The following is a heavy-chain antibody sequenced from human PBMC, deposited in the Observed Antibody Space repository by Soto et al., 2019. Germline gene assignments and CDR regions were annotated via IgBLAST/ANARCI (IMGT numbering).Heavy chain of an antibody. J-gene: IGHJ3*02. D-gene: IGHD2-15*01. V-gene: IGHV5-51*01. CDR1: GYXFTSYL. Sequence: PXEXLKISCKCSGYXFTSYLLVWVRQMPGKGLECMGIIYPGDSDTRYSPSLKGQVTISYDKSISTAYLQWSSLKASDTAMYYCARWHCSGGSCYPGVGAFDIWGQGTMGTVS. CDR3: ARWHCSGGSCYPGVGAFDI. CDR2: IYPGDSDT.